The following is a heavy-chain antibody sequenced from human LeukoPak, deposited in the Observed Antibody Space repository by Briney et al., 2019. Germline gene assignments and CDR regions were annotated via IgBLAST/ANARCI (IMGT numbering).Heavy chain of an antibody. Sequence: ASVKVSCKASGYRFNTYGISWVRQAPGQGLEWMGWISAYNGNTNYAQKIQGRVTMTTDTSTSTAYMELRSLRSDDTAVYYCARDRPTVTTSRSGLYYWGQGTLVTVSS. CDR1: GYRFNTYG. CDR3: ARDRPTVTTSRSGLYY. D-gene: IGHD4-11*01. CDR2: ISAYNGNT. J-gene: IGHJ4*02. V-gene: IGHV1-18*01.